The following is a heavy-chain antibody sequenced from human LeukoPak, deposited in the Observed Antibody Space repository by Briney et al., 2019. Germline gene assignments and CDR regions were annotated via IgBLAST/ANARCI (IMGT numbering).Heavy chain of an antibody. V-gene: IGHV3-73*01. J-gene: IGHJ4*02. CDR1: GFTFSDSA. CDR3: TFYYGGPDY. CDR2: IRSKTNSYAT. D-gene: IGHD4-23*01. Sequence: GGSLRLSCAASGFTFSDSAIHWVRQASGKGLEWAGRIRSKTNSYATAYAASVKGRFTISRDDSKNTAYLQMDSLKTEDTAVYYCTFYYGGPDYWGQGTLVTVSS.